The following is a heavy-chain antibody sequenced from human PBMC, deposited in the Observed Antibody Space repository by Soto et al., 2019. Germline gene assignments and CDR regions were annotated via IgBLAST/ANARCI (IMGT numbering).Heavy chain of an antibody. CDR2: ISAYNGNT. V-gene: IGHV1-18*01. J-gene: IGHJ6*02. D-gene: IGHD3-3*01. Sequence: ASVKVSCKASGYTFTSYGISWVRQAPGQGLEWMGWISAYNGNTNYAQKLQGRVTMTTDTSTSTAYMELRSLRSDDTAVYYCARPYYVFWSGYYTIPVTADYYYGMDVWGQGTTVTVSS. CDR1: GYTFTSYG. CDR3: ARPYYVFWSGYYTIPVTADYYYGMDV.